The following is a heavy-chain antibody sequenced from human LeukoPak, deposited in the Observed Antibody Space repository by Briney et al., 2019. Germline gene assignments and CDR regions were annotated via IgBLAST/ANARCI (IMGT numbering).Heavy chain of an antibody. Sequence: SVKVSCKASGGTFSSYAISWVRQAPGQGLEWMGGIIPIFGTANYAQKFQGRVTITADKSTSTAYMELSRLRSDDTAVYYCARAATGYDILTGYYNGPPDYWGQGTLVTVSS. D-gene: IGHD3-9*01. CDR3: ARAATGYDILTGYYNGPPDY. V-gene: IGHV1-69*06. CDR2: IIPIFGTA. CDR1: GGTFSSYA. J-gene: IGHJ4*02.